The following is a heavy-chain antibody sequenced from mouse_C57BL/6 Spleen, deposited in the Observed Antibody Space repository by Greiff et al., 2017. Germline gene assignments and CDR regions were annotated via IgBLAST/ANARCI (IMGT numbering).Heavy chain of an antibody. Sequence: EVQLMESGRGLVKPGGSLKLSCAASGFSFSDYGMHWVRQAPEKGLEWVAYISSGSSTIYYADTVKGRFTISRDNTKNTLFLQMTSLSSEDTAMYYCARPADYYGRAMDYWGQGTSVTVSA. D-gene: IGHD1-1*01. CDR2: ISSGSSTI. CDR1: GFSFSDYG. CDR3: ARPADYYGRAMDY. V-gene: IGHV5-17*01. J-gene: IGHJ4*01.